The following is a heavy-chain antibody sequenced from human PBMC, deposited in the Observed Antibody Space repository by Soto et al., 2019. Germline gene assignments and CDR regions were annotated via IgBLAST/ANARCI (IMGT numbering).Heavy chain of an antibody. Sequence: SETLSVTCAVYGGSFSGYYWSWIRQPPGKGLEWIGEINHSGSTNYNPSLKSRVTISVDTSKNQFSLKLSSVTAADTAVYYCARGRGDYVWGSYRRYFDYWGQGTLVTVSS. CDR3: ARGRGDYVWGSYRRYFDY. CDR1: GGSFSGYY. V-gene: IGHV4-34*01. J-gene: IGHJ4*02. CDR2: INHSGST. D-gene: IGHD3-16*02.